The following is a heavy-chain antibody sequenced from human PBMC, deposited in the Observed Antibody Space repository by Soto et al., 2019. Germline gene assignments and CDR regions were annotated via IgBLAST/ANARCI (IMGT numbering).Heavy chain of an antibody. V-gene: IGHV3-48*03. CDR2: IHPSGQPI. D-gene: IGHD1-26*01. CDR1: GFTFSSSE. CDR3: ARRASR. J-gene: IGHJ3*01. Sequence: GSLRLSCAVSGFTFSSSEMYWVRQAPGKGLEWISYIHPSGQPIFYADSVEGRFTISRDNANNSLFLQMNSLRAEDTAVYYCARRASRWGQGTMVTVSS.